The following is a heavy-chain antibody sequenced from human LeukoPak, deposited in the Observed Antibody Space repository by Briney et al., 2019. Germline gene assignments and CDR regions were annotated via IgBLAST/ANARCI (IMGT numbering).Heavy chain of an antibody. CDR2: ISYDGSSK. CDR1: GFTFDDYA. V-gene: IGHV3-30*04. CDR3: ARDGPHDY. J-gene: IGHJ4*02. Sequence: PGGSLRLSCAASGFTFDDYAMHWVRQAPGKGLEWVAVISYDGSSKYYADSVKGRSTISKDNSKNTVYLQMDGLRAEDTALYYCARDGPHDYWGQGTLSPSPQ.